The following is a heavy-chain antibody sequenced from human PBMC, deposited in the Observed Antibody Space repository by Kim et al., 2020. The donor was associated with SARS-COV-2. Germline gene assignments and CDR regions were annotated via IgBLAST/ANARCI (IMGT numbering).Heavy chain of an antibody. CDR2: IKQDGSER. D-gene: IGHD3-22*01. CDR3: VRDHYDTSGYYYEIFDY. V-gene: IGHV3-7*01. J-gene: IGHJ4*02. CDR1: GFTFSRYW. Sequence: GGSLRLSCTVSGFTFSRYWMSWVRQAPGKGLEWVASIKQDGSERYYVDSVKGRFTLSRDNDKNSLYLQLNSLTAEDTAIYYCVRDHYDTSGYYYEIFDYWGQGTRVSVSS.